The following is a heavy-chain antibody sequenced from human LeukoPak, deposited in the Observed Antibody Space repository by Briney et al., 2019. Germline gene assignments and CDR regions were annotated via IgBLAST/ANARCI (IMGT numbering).Heavy chain of an antibody. V-gene: IGHV3-7*01. D-gene: IGHD3-10*01. Sequence: GGSLRLSCAASGFTFSSYWMSWVRQAPGKGLEWVANIKQDGSEKYYVDSVKGRFTISRDNAKNSLYLQMNSLRAEDTAVYYCARALAVMVRGNHYYYMDVWGKGTTVTISS. CDR2: IKQDGSEK. CDR1: GFTFSSYW. CDR3: ARALAVMVRGNHYYYMDV. J-gene: IGHJ6*03.